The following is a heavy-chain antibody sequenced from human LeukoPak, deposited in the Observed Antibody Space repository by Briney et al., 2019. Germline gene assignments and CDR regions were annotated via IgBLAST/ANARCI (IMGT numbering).Heavy chain of an antibody. Sequence: MASETLSLTCAVYGGSFSGYYWSWIRQPPGKGLEWIGEINHSGSTNYNPSLKSRVTISVDTSKNQFSLKLSSVTAADTAVYYCARLQSYCSSTSCSHYGMDVWGQGTTVTVSS. D-gene: IGHD2-2*01. CDR2: INHSGST. CDR1: GGSFSGYY. J-gene: IGHJ6*02. V-gene: IGHV4-34*01. CDR3: ARLQSYCSSTSCSHYGMDV.